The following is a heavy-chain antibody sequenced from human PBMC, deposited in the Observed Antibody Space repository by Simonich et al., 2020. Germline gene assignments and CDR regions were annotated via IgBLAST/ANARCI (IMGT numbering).Heavy chain of an antibody. CDR1: GFTFSSYW. CDR3: ARDREVYGSGSYYNY. CDR2: IKQDGSEK. Sequence: EVQLVESGGGLVQPGGSLRLSCAASGFTFSSYWMSWVRQAPGKGLEWVEKIKQDGSEKYYVDSVKGRFTISRDNAKNSLYLQMNSLRAEDTAVYYCARDREVYGSGSYYNYWGQGTLVTVSS. J-gene: IGHJ4*02. V-gene: IGHV3-7*01. D-gene: IGHD3-10*01.